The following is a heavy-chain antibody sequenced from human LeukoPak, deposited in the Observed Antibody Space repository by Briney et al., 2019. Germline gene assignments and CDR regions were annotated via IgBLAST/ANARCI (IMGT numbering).Heavy chain of an antibody. Sequence: PGGSLTLSCAASGFSISSHCLHWVRQAPGKGLVWVSRINSDGSSTNYADSVKGRFTISRDNAKNTLNLQMNSLRAEDTALYYCVRSGGAGPDYWGQGTLVTVSS. CDR1: GFSISSHC. J-gene: IGHJ4*02. CDR2: INSDGSST. D-gene: IGHD3-16*01. V-gene: IGHV3-74*01. CDR3: VRSGGAGPDY.